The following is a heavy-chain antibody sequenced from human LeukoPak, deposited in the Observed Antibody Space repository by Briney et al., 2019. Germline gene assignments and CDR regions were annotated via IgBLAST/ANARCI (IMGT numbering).Heavy chain of an antibody. Sequence: GGSLRLSCAASGFTFSSHGMGWVRQAPGKGLEWVSVITAGGDNTLYADSVRGRFTISRDNSRNTVDLQMNSLRAAHTAVYYWWKRRTSIQSRGNYWGQGTLVTVSS. CDR1: GFTFSSHG. CDR3: WKRRTSIQSRGNY. D-gene: IGHD3-22*01. V-gene: IGHV3-23*01. J-gene: IGHJ4*02. CDR2: ITAGGDNT.